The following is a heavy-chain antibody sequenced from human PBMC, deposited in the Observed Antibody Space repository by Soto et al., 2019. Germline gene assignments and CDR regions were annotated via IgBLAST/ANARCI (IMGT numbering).Heavy chain of an antibody. V-gene: IGHV4-39*01. CDR2: IYYSGST. D-gene: IGHD3-22*01. Sequence: PSETLSLTCTVSGGSISSSSYYWGWIRQPPGKGLEWIGSIYYSGSTYYNPSLKSRVTISVDTSKNQFSLKLSSVTAADTAVYYCASPFKYYYDSSGYYSFSYWGQGTLVTVSS. J-gene: IGHJ4*02. CDR1: GGSISSSSYY. CDR3: ASPFKYYYDSSGYYSFSY.